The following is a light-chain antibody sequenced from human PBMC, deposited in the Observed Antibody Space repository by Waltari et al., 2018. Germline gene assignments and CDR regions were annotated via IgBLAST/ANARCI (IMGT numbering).Light chain of an antibody. CDR3: AAWDDSLSGWV. Sequence: QPVLTQPPSASGTPGQRVTISCSAGTFNIPSNFVSCYRQFPGTAPKPLIYRDFQRPSGVPDRFSGSKSGTSASLAIGGLRSEDEADYYCAAWDDSLSGWVFGGGTKLTVL. J-gene: IGLJ3*02. CDR1: TFNIPSNF. CDR2: RDF. V-gene: IGLV1-47*01.